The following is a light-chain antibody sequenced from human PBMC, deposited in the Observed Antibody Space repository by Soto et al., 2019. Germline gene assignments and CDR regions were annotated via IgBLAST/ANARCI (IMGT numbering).Light chain of an antibody. CDR2: GES. CDR1: QSFSSSY. Sequence: EIVLTQSPGTRSLSPGERATLSCRASQSFSSSYLAGYQQKPGQAPGLLIYGESSRATGIPDRFSGSGSGTDFTLTISRLEPEDFAVYYCQQYGSSPFTFGPGTKVDIK. CDR3: QQYGSSPFT. V-gene: IGKV3-20*01. J-gene: IGKJ3*01.